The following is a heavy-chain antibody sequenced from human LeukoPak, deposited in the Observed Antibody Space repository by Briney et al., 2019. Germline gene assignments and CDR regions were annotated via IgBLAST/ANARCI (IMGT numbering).Heavy chain of an antibody. Sequence: ASVKVPCKASGYTFTSYDINWVRQATGQGLEWMGWMNPNSGNTGYAQKFQGRVTMTRNTSISTAYMELSSLRSEDTAVYYCARGRCSSTSCYSYYYMDVWGKGTTVTVSS. D-gene: IGHD2-2*01. V-gene: IGHV1-8*01. CDR2: MNPNSGNT. J-gene: IGHJ6*03. CDR3: ARGRCSSTSCYSYYYMDV. CDR1: GYTFTSYD.